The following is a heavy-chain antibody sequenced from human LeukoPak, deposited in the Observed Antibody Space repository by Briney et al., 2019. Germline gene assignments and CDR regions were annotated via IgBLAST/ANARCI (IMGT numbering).Heavy chain of an antibody. CDR1: GFTFSSYA. V-gene: IGHV3-74*01. CDR2: INSDGSST. Sequence: HPGGSLRLSCAASGFTFSSYAMSWVRQAPGKGLVWVSRINSDGSSTSYADSVKGRFTISRDNAKNTLYLQMNSLRAEDTAVYYCARADYYYGPDFDPWGQGTLVTVSS. CDR3: ARADYYYGPDFDP. D-gene: IGHD3-10*01. J-gene: IGHJ5*02.